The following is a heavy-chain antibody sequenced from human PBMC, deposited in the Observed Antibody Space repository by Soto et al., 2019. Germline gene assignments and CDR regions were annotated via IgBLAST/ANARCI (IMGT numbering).Heavy chain of an antibody. CDR2: ISSSSSAI. V-gene: IGHV3-48*02. CDR1: GFTFSSYS. D-gene: IGHD6-13*01. CDR3: AREDWQQVFDY. Sequence: EVQLVESGGGLVQPGESLRLSCVASGFTFSSYSMNWVRQAPGKGLEWVSYISSSSSAIYYADSLKGRFTISRDNAKNSLYLKMNSLRDEDTAVYYCAREDWQQVFDYWGQGTLVTVSS. J-gene: IGHJ4*02.